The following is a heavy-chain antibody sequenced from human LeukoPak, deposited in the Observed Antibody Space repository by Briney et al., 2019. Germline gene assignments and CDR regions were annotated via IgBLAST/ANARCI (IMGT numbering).Heavy chain of an antibody. CDR1: GGSISSGSYY. CDR2: IYYSGDS. J-gene: IGHJ4*02. Sequence: SETLSLTCTVSGGSISSGSYYWGWIRQTPGKGLEWIGSIYYSGDSYYNPSLKSRAAILVDTSRDQFSLDLSYVTAADSALYYCVRHISANTGYFDSCGQGTLVTVSS. CDR3: VRHISANTGYFDS. V-gene: IGHV4-39*01.